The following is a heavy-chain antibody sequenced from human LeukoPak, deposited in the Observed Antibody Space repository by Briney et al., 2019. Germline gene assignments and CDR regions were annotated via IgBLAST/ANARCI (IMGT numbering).Heavy chain of an antibody. CDR3: ARDGTAAGLYFDL. CDR2: IRQDGGEK. J-gene: IGHJ4*01. CDR1: GFTFTSYW. Sequence: PGGSLRLSCAVSGFTFTSYWMNWVRQAPGKGLEGVASIRQDGGEKSYVDSVKGRFTISRDNTKNSLYLQMSGLRAEDTAVYYCARDGTAAGLYFDLWGQGTLVTVSS. V-gene: IGHV3-7*01. D-gene: IGHD6-13*01.